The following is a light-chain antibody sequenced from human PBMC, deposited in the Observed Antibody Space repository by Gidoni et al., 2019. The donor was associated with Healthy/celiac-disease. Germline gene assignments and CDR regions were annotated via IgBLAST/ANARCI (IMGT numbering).Light chain of an antibody. Sequence: DIVLTQSTGTLSLSPGERATISCSASQSVSSSYLSWYQQKPGQAPRLRIYGASSRATGIPDRFSGSGSGTDFTLTISRLEPEDFAVYYCQQYGSSPGLFTFXPXTKVDIK. V-gene: IGKV3-20*01. CDR2: GAS. CDR1: QSVSSSY. CDR3: QQYGSSPGLFT. J-gene: IGKJ3*01.